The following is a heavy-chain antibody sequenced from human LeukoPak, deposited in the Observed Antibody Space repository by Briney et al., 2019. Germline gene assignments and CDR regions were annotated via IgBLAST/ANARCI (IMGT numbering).Heavy chain of an antibody. D-gene: IGHD1/OR15-1a*01. V-gene: IGHV4-61*02. J-gene: IGHJ3*02. Sequence: PSETLSLTCTVSGDSISSGSFYWGWTRQPAGRGREWIGRIHTSGSTTYTPSLKSRVTMSIATSKNRFSLKLNSVTATDTAVYYCARGAGTRSGTFDIWGQGTMVTVSS. CDR3: ARGAGTRSGTFDI. CDR1: GDSISSGSFY. CDR2: IHTSGST.